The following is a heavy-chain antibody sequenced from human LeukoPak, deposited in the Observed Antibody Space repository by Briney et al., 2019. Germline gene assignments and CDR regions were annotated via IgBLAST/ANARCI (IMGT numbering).Heavy chain of an antibody. CDR3: AKAAIRYTTRWNNFDY. V-gene: IGHV3-23*01. D-gene: IGHD2-2*02. J-gene: IGHJ4*02. Sequence: GGSLRLSCAASGFTFSSYAMSWVRQAPGKGLEWVSAISGSGGSTYYADSVKGRFTISRDNSENSLYLQMNSLRAEDSAFYYCAKAAIRYTTRWNNFDYWGQGTLVTVSS. CDR2: ISGSGGST. CDR1: GFTFSSYA.